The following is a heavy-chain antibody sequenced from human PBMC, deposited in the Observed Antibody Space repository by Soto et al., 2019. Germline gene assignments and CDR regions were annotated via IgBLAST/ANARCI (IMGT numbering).Heavy chain of an antibody. CDR2: IIPIFGTA. Sequence: QVQLVQSGAEVKKPGSSVKVSCKASGGTFSSYAISWVRQAPGQGLEWMGVIIPIFGTANYAQKFQGRVTITADESTSTAYMELSSLRSEDTAVYYCARGRWNDYDSSGPRQIGMDVWGQGTTVTVS. D-gene: IGHD3-22*01. J-gene: IGHJ6*02. CDR3: ARGRWNDYDSSGPRQIGMDV. V-gene: IGHV1-69*01. CDR1: GGTFSSYA.